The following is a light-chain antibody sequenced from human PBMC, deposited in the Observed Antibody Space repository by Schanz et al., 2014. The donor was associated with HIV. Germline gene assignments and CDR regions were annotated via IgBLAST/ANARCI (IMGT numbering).Light chain of an antibody. J-gene: IGLJ2*01. Sequence: QSALTQPASVSGSPGQSITISCTGTSSDVGGYNYVSWYQQQPGRPPKLIIYDVTNRPSGVSARFSGSKSGNTASLTISGLQAEDEADYYCSSYTSSSTLVFGGGTKLTVL. CDR2: DVT. CDR1: SSDVGGYNY. CDR3: SSYTSSSTLV. V-gene: IGLV2-14*03.